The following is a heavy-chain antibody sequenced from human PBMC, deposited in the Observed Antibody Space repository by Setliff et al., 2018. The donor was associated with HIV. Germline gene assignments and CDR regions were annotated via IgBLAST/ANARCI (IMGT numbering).Heavy chain of an antibody. V-gene: IGHV1-69*13. CDR3: ARDQATGYEKVWFSWIDP. D-gene: IGHD5-12*01. Sequence: SVKVSCKASGGPFSSYAISRVRQAPGQGLEWMGGIIPIFGTANYAQKFQGRVTITADGSTSTAYMELSSLRFEDTATYYCARDQATGYEKVWFSWIDPWGQGTLVTVSS. CDR1: GGPFSSYA. CDR2: IIPIFGTA. J-gene: IGHJ5*02.